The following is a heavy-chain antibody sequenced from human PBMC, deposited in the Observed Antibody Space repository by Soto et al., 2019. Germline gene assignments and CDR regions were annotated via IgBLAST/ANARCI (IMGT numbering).Heavy chain of an antibody. V-gene: IGHV4-31*03. Sequence: SETLSLTCTVSGGSISSGGYYWSWIRQHPGKGLEWIGYIYYSGSTYYKPSLKSRVTISVDTSKNQFSLKLSSVTAADTAVYYCARDPGQGSVSYFDYWGQGTLVTVSS. D-gene: IGHD3-10*01. CDR3: ARDPGQGSVSYFDY. CDR1: GGSISSGGYY. CDR2: IYYSGST. J-gene: IGHJ4*02.